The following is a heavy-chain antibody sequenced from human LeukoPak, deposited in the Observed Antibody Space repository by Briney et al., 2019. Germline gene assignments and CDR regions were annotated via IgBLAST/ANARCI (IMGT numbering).Heavy chain of an antibody. D-gene: IGHD3-16*01. J-gene: IGHJ6*03. CDR1: GFTFSSYG. CDR3: AKDFTARIYYYYMDV. V-gene: IGHV3-33*06. CDR2: IWYDGSNK. Sequence: GGSLRLSCAASGFTFSSYGMHWVRQAPGKGLEWVAVIWYDGSNKYYADSVKGRFTISRDNSKNTLYLQMNSLRAEDTAVYYCAKDFTARIYYYYMDVWGKGTTVTVSS.